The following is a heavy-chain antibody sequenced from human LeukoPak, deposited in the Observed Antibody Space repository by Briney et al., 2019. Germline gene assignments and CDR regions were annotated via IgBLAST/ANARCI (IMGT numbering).Heavy chain of an antibody. CDR2: ISSSSSTR. V-gene: IGHV3-48*02. J-gene: IGHJ5*02. D-gene: IGHD6-25*01. CDR1: GFTFSTYS. Sequence: GGSLRLSGAASGFTFSTYSMNWVRKAPGKGLKWVSYISSSSSTRYYADSVKGRFTISRDNAKNSLYLQMNSLRDEDTAVYYCAREASGGFRWFDPWGQGTLVTVSS. CDR3: AREASGGFRWFDP.